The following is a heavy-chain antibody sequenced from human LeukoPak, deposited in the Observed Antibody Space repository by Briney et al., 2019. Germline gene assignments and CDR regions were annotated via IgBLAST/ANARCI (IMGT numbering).Heavy chain of an antibody. CDR3: ARGRTNLETAQRPFNY. CDR1: GFTFSTYW. CDR2: INHSGRI. Sequence: GSLRLSCAAASGFTFSTYWMSWIRQPPGKGLEWIGEINHSGRINNNPSLKSRVTISIDTSKNQFSLKVSSVTAADMAMYYCARGRTNLETAQRPFNYWGQGTLVTVSS. J-gene: IGHJ4*02. V-gene: IGHV4-34*01. D-gene: IGHD2-21*02.